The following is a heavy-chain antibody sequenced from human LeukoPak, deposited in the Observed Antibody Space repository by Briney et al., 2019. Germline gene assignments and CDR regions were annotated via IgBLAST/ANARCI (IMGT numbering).Heavy chain of an antibody. D-gene: IGHD6-6*01. J-gene: IGHJ6*02. V-gene: IGHV4-31*03. CDR2: IYYSGST. CDR1: GGSISSGGYY. CDR3: ARVLAAQSDAYGMDV. Sequence: SQTLSLTCTVSGGSISSGGYYWSWIRQHPGKGLEWIGYIYYSGSTYYNPSLKSRVTISVDTSKNQLSLKLSSVTAADTAVYYCARVLAAQSDAYGMDVWGQGTTVTVSS.